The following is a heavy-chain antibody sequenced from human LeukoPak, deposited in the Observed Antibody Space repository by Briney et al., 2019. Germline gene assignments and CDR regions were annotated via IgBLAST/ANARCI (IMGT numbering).Heavy chain of an antibody. CDR2: ISYDGSNK. J-gene: IGHJ4*02. CDR1: GFTFSSYA. CDR3: ARVGPATAFDY. V-gene: IGHV3-30*14. Sequence: SGGSLRLSCAASGFTFSSYAMHWVRQAPGKGLEWVAVISYDGSNKYYADSVKGRFTISRDNSKNTLYLQMASLRDEDMGVYYCARVGPATAFDYWGQGTQVTVSS.